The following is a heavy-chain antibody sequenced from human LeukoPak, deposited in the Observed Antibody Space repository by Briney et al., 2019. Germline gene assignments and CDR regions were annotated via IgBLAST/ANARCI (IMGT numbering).Heavy chain of an antibody. D-gene: IGHD3-10*01. CDR1: GGTFSSYA. V-gene: IGHV1-69*05. Sequence: ASVKVSCKASGGTFSSYAISWVRQAPGQGLEWMGGIIPIFGTANYAQKFQGRVTITTDESTSTAYMELSSLRAEDTAMYYCAREGGAGFGELLYGMDVWGQGTTVTVSS. J-gene: IGHJ6*02. CDR2: IIPIFGTA. CDR3: AREGGAGFGELLYGMDV.